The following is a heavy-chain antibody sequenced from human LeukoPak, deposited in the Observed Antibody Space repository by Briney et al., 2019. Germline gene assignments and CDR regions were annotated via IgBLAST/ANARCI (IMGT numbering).Heavy chain of an antibody. Sequence: GGSLRLSCAAPGFPFSDYYMSWIRQAPGKGLEWLSYINPTSGYTPYADSVRGRFTISRDNAKNSLYLQMNSLRAEDTAVYYCARPPYGGVDYWGQGTLVTVSS. J-gene: IGHJ4*02. CDR3: ARPPYGGVDY. V-gene: IGHV3-11*03. CDR1: GFPFSDYY. CDR2: INPTSGYT. D-gene: IGHD4-23*01.